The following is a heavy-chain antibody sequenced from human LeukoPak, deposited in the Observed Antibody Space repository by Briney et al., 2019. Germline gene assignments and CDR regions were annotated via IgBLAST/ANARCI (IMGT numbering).Heavy chain of an antibody. D-gene: IGHD5-12*01. CDR2: IYYSGST. Sequence: SETLSLTCTVSGGSISSYYWSWIRQPPGKGLEWIGYIYYSGSTNYNPSLKSRVTISVDTSKNQFSLKLSSVTAADTAVYYCARLWSGYDIDSDYWGQGTLVTVSS. V-gene: IGHV4-59*08. CDR1: GGSISSYY. CDR3: ARLWSGYDIDSDY. J-gene: IGHJ4*02.